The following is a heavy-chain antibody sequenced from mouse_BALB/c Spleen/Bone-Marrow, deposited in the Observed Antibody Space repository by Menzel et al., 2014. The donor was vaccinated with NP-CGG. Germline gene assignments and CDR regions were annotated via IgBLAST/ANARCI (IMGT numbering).Heavy chain of an antibody. Sequence: QVQLKESGAELVKPGASVKLSCKASGYTFTDYIIHWVKQRSGQGLEWIGWFYPGNGNIKYSERFNDKATLTADKSSSTVYMELSRLTSEDSAVYFCARHFYGTSYCDYWGQGTTLTVSS. CDR1: GYTFTDYI. CDR2: FYPGNGNI. J-gene: IGHJ2*01. D-gene: IGHD1-1*01. CDR3: ARHFYGTSYCDY. V-gene: IGHV1-62-2*01.